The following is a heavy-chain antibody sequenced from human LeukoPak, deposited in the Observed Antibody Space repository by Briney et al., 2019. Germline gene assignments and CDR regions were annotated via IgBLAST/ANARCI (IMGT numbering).Heavy chain of an antibody. Sequence: SETLSLTCSVSGGSISNSRYYWGWLRQPPGKGLEWFGSIYYSGTTYYNPSLKSRITISVDTSKNQFSLKLSSVTAADTAVYYCARDFLVVPAAPTNPAFDIWGQGTMVTVSS. J-gene: IGHJ3*02. CDR3: ARDFLVVPAAPTNPAFDI. V-gene: IGHV4-39*02. D-gene: IGHD2-2*01. CDR2: IYYSGTT. CDR1: GGSISNSRYY.